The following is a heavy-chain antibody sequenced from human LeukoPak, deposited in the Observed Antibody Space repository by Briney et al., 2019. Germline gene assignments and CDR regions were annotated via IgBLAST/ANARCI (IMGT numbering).Heavy chain of an antibody. CDR1: AYSINSIYY. Sequence: SQTLSLTCIVSAYSINSIYYWGWIRQPPGKGLEWIGSIYHNGSTYYNPSLKSRVTILVDTSKNQFSLKLNSVMAADTAVYYCARVRFPYYYDAWGQGTLVTVSS. V-gene: IGHV4-38-2*02. D-gene: IGHD3-22*01. CDR2: IYHNGST. J-gene: IGHJ5*02. CDR3: ARVRFPYYYDA.